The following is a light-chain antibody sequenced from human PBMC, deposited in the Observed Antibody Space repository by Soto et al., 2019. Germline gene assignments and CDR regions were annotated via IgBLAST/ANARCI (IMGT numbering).Light chain of an antibody. CDR3: QQRSNWPPWT. V-gene: IGKV3-11*01. CDR1: QSVSGSS. CDR2: DAS. J-gene: IGKJ1*01. Sequence: EIVLTQSPGTLSLSPGERATLSCRASQSVSGSSLAWYQKKPGQAPRLLIYDASNRATGIPARFSGSGSGTDFTLTISSLEPEDFAVYYCQQRSNWPPWTFGQGTEVDIK.